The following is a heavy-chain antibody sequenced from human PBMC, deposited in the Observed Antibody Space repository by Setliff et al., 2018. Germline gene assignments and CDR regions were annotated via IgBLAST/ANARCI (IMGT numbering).Heavy chain of an antibody. V-gene: IGHV4-59*11. CDR3: ARAGEGPAALHYYYYMDV. D-gene: IGHD2-2*01. CDR1: GGSISSHY. Sequence: WETLSLTCTVSGGSISSHYWSWIRQPPGKGLGWIGYFYYSGSTNYNPSLKSRVTIAVDTSKNQFSLNLSSVTAADTAVSYCARAGEGPAALHYYYYMDVWGKGTTVTVSS. CDR2: FYYSGST. J-gene: IGHJ6*03.